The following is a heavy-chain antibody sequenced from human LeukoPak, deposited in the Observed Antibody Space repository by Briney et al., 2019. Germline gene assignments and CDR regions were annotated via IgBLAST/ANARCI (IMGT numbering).Heavy chain of an antibody. D-gene: IGHD1-14*01. V-gene: IGHV3-74*01. CDR1: GFTFSSYW. CDR3: ARDLNRQTRLGGFDP. Sequence: PGGSLRLSCAASGFTFSSYWMHWVRQAPGKGLVWVSRINSDRSSTSYADSVKGRFTISRDNAKNTLYLQMNSLRAEDTAVYYCARDLNRQTRLGGFDPWGQGTLVTVSS. CDR2: INSDRSST. J-gene: IGHJ5*02.